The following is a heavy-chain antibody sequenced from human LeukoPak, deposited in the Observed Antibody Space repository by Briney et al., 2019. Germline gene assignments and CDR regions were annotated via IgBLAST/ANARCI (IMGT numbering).Heavy chain of an antibody. J-gene: IGHJ4*02. CDR2: VYSGGST. V-gene: IGHV3-66*01. CDR3: ARVDYGDYGFDY. D-gene: IGHD4-17*01. Sequence: GGSLRLSCAASGFTVSSNYMSWVRQAPGKGLEWVSVVYSGGSTYYADSVKGRFTISRDNSKNTLYLQMNSLRAEDTAVYYCARVDYGDYGFDYWGQGTLVTVSS. CDR1: GFTVSSNY.